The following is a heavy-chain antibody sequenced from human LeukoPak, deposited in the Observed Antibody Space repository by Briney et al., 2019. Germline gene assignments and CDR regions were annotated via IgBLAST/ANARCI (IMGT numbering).Heavy chain of an antibody. V-gene: IGHV1-46*02. Sequence: ASVKVSCKASGYTFNSYYIHWVRQAPGQGLEWMAIINPSGGTTSCAQKFQGRVAMTRDMSTSTVYMELSSLRSEDTAVYYCARGVLYDSSVYSSSAWFDPWDQGTLVTVSS. CDR2: INPSGGTT. D-gene: IGHD3-22*01. CDR1: GYTFNSYY. J-gene: IGHJ5*02. CDR3: ARGVLYDSSVYSSSAWFDP.